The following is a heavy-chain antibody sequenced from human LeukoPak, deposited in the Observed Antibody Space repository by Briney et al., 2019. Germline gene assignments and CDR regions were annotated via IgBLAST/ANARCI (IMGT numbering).Heavy chain of an antibody. Sequence: GGSLRLSCAASGFTFSSYEMNWVRQAPGKGLEWVSFISNNGDIITYVDSVKGRFTMSRDNAKNSLYLQMNSLRAEDTAVYYCAKGNWGERLDWYFDLWGRGTLVTVSS. D-gene: IGHD1-26*01. CDR2: ISNNGDII. CDR3: AKGNWGERLDWYFDL. V-gene: IGHV3-48*03. J-gene: IGHJ2*01. CDR1: GFTFSSYE.